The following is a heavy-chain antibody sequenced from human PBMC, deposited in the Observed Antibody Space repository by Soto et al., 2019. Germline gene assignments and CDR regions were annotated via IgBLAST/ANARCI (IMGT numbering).Heavy chain of an antibody. J-gene: IGHJ4*02. CDR2: TYYRSNWYT. Sequence: SQTLSLTCAMSGDIVSTNSATWDWTRQSPSRGLEWLGRTYYRSNWYTDYAVSVKGRITISPDTSNNQLSLKMNSVTAADTAVYYCARLIITFPWYYFDSWGQRALVTVSS. V-gene: IGHV6-1*01. CDR1: GDIVSTNSAT. CDR3: ARLIITFPWYYFDS. D-gene: IGHD3-22*01.